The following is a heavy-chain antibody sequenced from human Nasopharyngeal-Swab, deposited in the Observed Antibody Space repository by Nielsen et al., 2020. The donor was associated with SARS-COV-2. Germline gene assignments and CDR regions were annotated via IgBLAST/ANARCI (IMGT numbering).Heavy chain of an antibody. CDR3: ARDLDYAIPGGY. D-gene: IGHD4-17*01. CDR1: GFIFSDYY. V-gene: IGHV3-11*04. Sequence: GGSLRLSCAASGFIFSDYYMSWIRQAPGKGLEWLSYISASGGTIYYADSVKGRFTISRDNAKNLLYLQMNTLRAEDTAVYYCARDLDYAIPGGYWGRGTLVTVSS. J-gene: IGHJ4*02. CDR2: ISASGGTI.